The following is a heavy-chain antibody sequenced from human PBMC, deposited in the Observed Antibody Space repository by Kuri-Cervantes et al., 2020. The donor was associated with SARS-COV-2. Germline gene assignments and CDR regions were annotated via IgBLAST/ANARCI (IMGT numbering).Heavy chain of an antibody. J-gene: IGHJ3*02. V-gene: IGHV1-46*01. CDR1: GYTFTSYY. CDR3: AREVKSMIVVARGDAFDI. D-gene: IGHD3-22*01. Sequence: ASVKVSCKASGYTFTSYYMHWVRQAPGQGLEWMGIINPSGGSTSYAQKFQGRVTMTRDTSTSTVYMELSSLRSEDTAVYCCAREVKSMIVVARGDAFDIWGQGTMVTVSS. CDR2: INPSGGST.